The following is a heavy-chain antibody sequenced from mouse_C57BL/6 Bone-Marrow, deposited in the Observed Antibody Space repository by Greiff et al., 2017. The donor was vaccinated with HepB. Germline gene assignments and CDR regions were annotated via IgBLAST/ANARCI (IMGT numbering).Heavy chain of an antibody. V-gene: IGHV1-47*01. CDR3: ARKGYYGSWFAY. D-gene: IGHD1-1*01. CDR1: GYTFTTYP. Sequence: VQVVESGAELVKPGASVKMSCKASGYTFTTYPIEWMKQNHGKSLEWIGNFHPYNDDTKYNEKFKGKATLTVEKSSSTVYLELSRLTSDDSAVYYCARKGYYGSWFAYWGQGTLVTVSA. J-gene: IGHJ3*01. CDR2: FHPYNDDT.